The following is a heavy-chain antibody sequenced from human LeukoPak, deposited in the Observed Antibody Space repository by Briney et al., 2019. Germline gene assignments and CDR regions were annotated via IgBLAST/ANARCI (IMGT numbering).Heavy chain of an antibody. CDR1: GGTFSGYA. V-gene: IGHV1-69*06. CDR3: ARCSPGDSSNFYAVLQY. Sequence: SVKVSCKASGGTFSGYAISWVRQAPGQGLEWMGGIIPIFGTANYAQKFQGRVTMTADKSTNTAYLEISSLTSDDTAVYYCARCSPGDSSNFYAVLQYWGQGTQVTVST. J-gene: IGHJ4*02. CDR2: IIPIFGTA. D-gene: IGHD3-22*01.